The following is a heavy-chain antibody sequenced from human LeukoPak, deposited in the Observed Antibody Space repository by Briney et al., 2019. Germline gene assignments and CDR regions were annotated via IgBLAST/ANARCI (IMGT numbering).Heavy chain of an antibody. V-gene: IGHV3-23*01. CDR3: AREASYSSGWFLDY. CDR2: VSANGGTT. Sequence: GGSLRLSCAASGFTFSCCAMHWVRQAPGKGLEWVSAVSANGGTTHYADSVKGRFTTSRDNSKNTLSLQMNSLRAEDTAVYYCAREASYSSGWFLDYWGQGTLVTVSS. D-gene: IGHD6-19*01. J-gene: IGHJ4*02. CDR1: GFTFSCCA.